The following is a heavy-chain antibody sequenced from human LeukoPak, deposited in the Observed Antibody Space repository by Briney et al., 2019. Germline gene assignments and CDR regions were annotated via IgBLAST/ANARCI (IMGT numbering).Heavy chain of an antibody. D-gene: IGHD1-7*01. Sequence: PSETLSLTCTVSGGSISSYYWSWIRQPPGKGLEWIGYIYYSGSTNYNPSLKSRVTISVDTSKNQFSLKLSSVTAADTAVYYCAGGTATSRYNWNYGGYYYYYMDVWGKGTTVTVSS. V-gene: IGHV4-59*01. J-gene: IGHJ6*03. CDR2: IYYSGST. CDR3: AGGTATSRYNWNYGGYYYYYMDV. CDR1: GGSISSYY.